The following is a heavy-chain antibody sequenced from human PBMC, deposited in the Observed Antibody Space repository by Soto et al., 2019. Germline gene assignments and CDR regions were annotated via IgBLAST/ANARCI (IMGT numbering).Heavy chain of an antibody. D-gene: IGHD3-3*01. CDR1: GFSVSNYW. V-gene: IGHV3-74*01. J-gene: IGHJ6*02. CDR2: IKSDGTT. Sequence: VGSLRLSCAASGFSVSNYWMNWVRQAPGKGLVWVSHIKSDGTTSYADSVEGRFTVSRDDATNTLYLQMNGLRAEDTAVYYCAKDRGEEGLKFLEWFGGMDVWGHGTTVTVSS. CDR3: AKDRGEEGLKFLEWFGGMDV.